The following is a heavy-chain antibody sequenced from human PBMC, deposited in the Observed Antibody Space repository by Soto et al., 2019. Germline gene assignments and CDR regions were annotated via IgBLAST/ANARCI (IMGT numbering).Heavy chain of an antibody. Sequence: GGSLRLSCAASGFTFSSYAMSWVRQAPGKGLEWVSAISGSGGSTYYADSVKGRFTISRDNSKNTLYLQMNSLRAEDTAVYYCAKGGRIRRYCSSTSCYALYDYWGQGTLVTVSS. D-gene: IGHD2-2*01. CDR1: GFTFSSYA. V-gene: IGHV3-23*01. CDR3: AKGGRIRRYCSSTSCYALYDY. J-gene: IGHJ4*02. CDR2: ISGSGGST.